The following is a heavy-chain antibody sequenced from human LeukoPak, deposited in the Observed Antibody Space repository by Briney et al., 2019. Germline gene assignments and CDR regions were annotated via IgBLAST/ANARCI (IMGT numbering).Heavy chain of an antibody. CDR3: ARGRWFDS. CDR1: GGSISSYY. V-gene: IGHV4-59*01. J-gene: IGHJ5*01. CDR2: ISYSGST. Sequence: SETLSLTCTVSGGSISSYYWSWIRQPPGKGLERIGYISYSGSTNYNPSLKSRVTISIDTSKNQFSLKFNSVTAADTAIYYCARGRWFDSWGQGTLVTVSS.